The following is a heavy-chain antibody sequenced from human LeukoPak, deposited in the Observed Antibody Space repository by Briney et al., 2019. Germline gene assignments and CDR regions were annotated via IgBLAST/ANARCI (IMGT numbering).Heavy chain of an antibody. Sequence: SETLSLTCTVSGGSISGHYWSWVRQPPGMGLEWVGYIYSSGSTNYNPSLKSRVTMSLDTSKNQFSLKLSSVTATDTAVYYCARDHIGFRRGTSCCPTFDPWGQRTLVTVSS. J-gene: IGHJ5*02. CDR3: ARDHIGFRRGTSCCPTFDP. CDR2: IYSSGST. CDR1: GGSISGHY. V-gene: IGHV4-59*11. D-gene: IGHD2-15*01.